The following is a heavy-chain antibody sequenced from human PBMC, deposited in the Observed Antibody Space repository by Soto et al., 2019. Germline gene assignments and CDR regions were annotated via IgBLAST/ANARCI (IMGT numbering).Heavy chain of an antibody. D-gene: IGHD3-10*01. V-gene: IGHV4-34*01. Sequence: SETLSLTCAVYGGSFSGYYWSWIRQPPGKGLEWIGEINHSGSTNYNPSLKSRVTISVDTSKNQFSLKLSSVTAADTAVYYCARTVLRWFGEVDAFDIWGQGTMVTVSS. CDR3: ARTVLRWFGEVDAFDI. CDR1: GGSFSGYY. CDR2: INHSGST. J-gene: IGHJ3*02.